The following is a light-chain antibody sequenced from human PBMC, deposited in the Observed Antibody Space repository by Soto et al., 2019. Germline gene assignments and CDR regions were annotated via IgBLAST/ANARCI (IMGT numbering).Light chain of an antibody. J-gene: IGKJ1*01. CDR1: QSISSW. V-gene: IGKV1-5*01. CDR3: QRYNSYWT. CDR2: DAS. Sequence: DIQMTQSPSTLSASVGDRVTITCRASQSISSWLAWYQQKPGQAPKLLIYDASSLESGVPSRFSGSGSGTEFTLTISSLQPDDVATYYCQRYNSYWTFGQGTKVEIK.